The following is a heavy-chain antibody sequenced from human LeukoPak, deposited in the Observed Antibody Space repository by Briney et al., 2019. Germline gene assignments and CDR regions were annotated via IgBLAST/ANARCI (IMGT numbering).Heavy chain of an antibody. V-gene: IGHV3-23*01. CDR1: GFTFSSYA. CDR3: AKDVGSSSSPPDY. D-gene: IGHD6-13*01. J-gene: IGHJ4*02. Sequence: GGSLRLSCAAPGFTFSSYAMSWVRQAPGKGLEWVSVISGSGGSTYYADSVKGRFTISRDNSKNTLYLQMNSLRAEDTAVYYCAKDVGSSSSPPDYWGQGTLVTVSS. CDR2: ISGSGGST.